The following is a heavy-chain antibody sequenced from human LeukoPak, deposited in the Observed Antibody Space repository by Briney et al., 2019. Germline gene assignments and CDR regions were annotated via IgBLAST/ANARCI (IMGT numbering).Heavy chain of an antibody. CDR1: GYTFTSYD. CDR3: ARASRGILWFGEPRYYFDY. J-gene: IGHJ4*02. D-gene: IGHD3-10*01. Sequence: ASVKVSCKAAGYTFTSYDINWVRQATGQGLEWMGWMNPNSGNTGYAQKFQGRVTMTRNTSISAAYMELSSLRSEDTAVYYCARASRGILWFGEPRYYFDYWSQGTLVTVSS. V-gene: IGHV1-8*01. CDR2: MNPNSGNT.